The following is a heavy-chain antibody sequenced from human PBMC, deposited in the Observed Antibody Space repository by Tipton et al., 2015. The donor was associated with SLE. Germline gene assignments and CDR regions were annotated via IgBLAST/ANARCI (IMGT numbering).Heavy chain of an antibody. D-gene: IGHD3-22*01. Sequence: TLSLTCTVSGDSISSYFWSWIRQPPGKGLEWIGYISYSGSTSYNPSLKSRVTISLDTSKNQFSLKLRSVTAADTAVYYCARHRDYYDRSGFDYWGQGTLVTVSA. CDR3: ARHRDYYDRSGFDY. CDR2: ISYSGST. J-gene: IGHJ4*02. CDR1: GDSISSYF. V-gene: IGHV4-59*01.